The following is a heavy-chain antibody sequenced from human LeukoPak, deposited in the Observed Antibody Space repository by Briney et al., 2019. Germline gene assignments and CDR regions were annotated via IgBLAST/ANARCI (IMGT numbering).Heavy chain of an antibody. D-gene: IGHD5-12*01. J-gene: IGHJ4*02. CDR3: ARGRGYSGYVDY. Sequence: GGSLRLSCAASGFTFSDYDMHWVRQATGKGLEWVSAIGTTGDTYYPGSVKGRFTISRENAENSLYLQVNSLRAGDTAVYYCARGRGYSGYVDYWGQGTLVTVSS. CDR2: IGTTGDT. CDR1: GFTFSDYD. V-gene: IGHV3-13*01.